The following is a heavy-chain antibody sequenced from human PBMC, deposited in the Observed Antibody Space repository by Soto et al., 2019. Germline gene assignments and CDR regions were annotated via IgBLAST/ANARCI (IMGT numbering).Heavy chain of an antibody. CDR3: AIGGGVGVAGSAAFDM. D-gene: IGHD3-3*01. CDR1: GYPVTAYY. J-gene: IGHJ3*02. Sequence: QLHLVQSGAVVKKPGASVTVSCSASGYPVTAYYMHWVRQAPGRGLEWMGGINPATGAAKYTQTFQGRVTMTRATSTSKVFMELSGLTSEVTAVFYCAIGGGVGVAGSAAFDMWGQGTLVTVSS. V-gene: IGHV1-2*02. CDR2: INPATGAA.